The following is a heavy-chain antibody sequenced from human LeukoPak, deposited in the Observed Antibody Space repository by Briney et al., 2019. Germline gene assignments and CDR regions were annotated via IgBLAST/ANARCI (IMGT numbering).Heavy chain of an antibody. D-gene: IGHD2-15*01. CDR2: ISAYNGNT. CDR3: ASGYCSGGSCYGLLDY. CDR1: GYTFTTYG. V-gene: IGHV1-18*01. J-gene: IGHJ4*02. Sequence: ASVKVSCTASGYTFTTYGISWVRQAPGQGLEWMGWISAYNGNTNYAQKLQGRVTMTTDTSTKTAYMELRSLRSDDTAVYYCASGYCSGGSCYGLLDYWGQGTLVIVSS.